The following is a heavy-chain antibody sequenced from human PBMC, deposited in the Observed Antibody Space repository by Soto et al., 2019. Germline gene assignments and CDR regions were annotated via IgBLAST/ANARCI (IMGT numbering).Heavy chain of an antibody. CDR1: GFIFDDYA. V-gene: IGHV3-9*01. D-gene: IGHD4-17*01. CDR2: ISWKSGTM. CDR3: AKGGGTVTTGNWVDS. J-gene: IGHJ5*01. Sequence: EVQLVESGGGLVQPGRSLRLSCAASGFIFDDYAMHWVRQVPGKGLEWVSGISWKSGTMGYAASVRGRFTISRDNAKNSLFLQMNSLRAEDTAFYYCAKGGGTVTTGNWVDSWGEGTLVTVSS.